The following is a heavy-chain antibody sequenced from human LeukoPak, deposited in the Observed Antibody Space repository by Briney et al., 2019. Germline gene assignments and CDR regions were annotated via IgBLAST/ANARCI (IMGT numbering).Heavy chain of an antibody. CDR2: IRSKAYGGTT. Sequence: PGRSLRLSCTASGFTFGDYAMSWVRQAPGKGLEWVGFIRSKAYGGTTEYAASVKGRFTISRDDSKSIAYLQMNSLKTEDTAVYYCTRVRGLYTYYFDYWGQGTLVTVSS. CDR1: GFTFGDYA. D-gene: IGHD2-2*02. J-gene: IGHJ4*02. CDR3: TRVRGLYTYYFDY. V-gene: IGHV3-49*04.